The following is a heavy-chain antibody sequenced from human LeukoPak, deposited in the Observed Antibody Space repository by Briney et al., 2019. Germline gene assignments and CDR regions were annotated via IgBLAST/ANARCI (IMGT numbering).Heavy chain of an antibody. CDR2: IHPGDSDS. J-gene: IGHJ4*02. V-gene: IGHV5-51*01. CDR1: GYSFTNYW. D-gene: IGHD6-19*01. Sequence: GESLKISCKGSGYSFTNYWIGWVRQMSGKGLEWMGMIHPGDSDSRYSPSFEGQVTISADKSTTTAYLQWSNLKASDTAIYFCARVSSSGWPDFDFWGQGTLVTVSS. CDR3: ARVSSSGWPDFDF.